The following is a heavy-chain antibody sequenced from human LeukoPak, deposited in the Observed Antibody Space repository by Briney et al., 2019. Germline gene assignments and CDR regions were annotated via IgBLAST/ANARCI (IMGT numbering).Heavy chain of an antibody. V-gene: IGHV3-48*03. Sequence: GGSLRLSCAASGFTFSSYEMNWVRQAPGKGLEWVSYISSSGSTIYYADSVKGRFTISRDNAKKSLYLQMNSLRAEDTAVYYCARDGPTYGDHIPFDYCGQGTLVTVSS. CDR3: ARDGPTYGDHIPFDY. CDR2: ISSSGSTI. D-gene: IGHD4-17*01. J-gene: IGHJ4*02. CDR1: GFTFSSYE.